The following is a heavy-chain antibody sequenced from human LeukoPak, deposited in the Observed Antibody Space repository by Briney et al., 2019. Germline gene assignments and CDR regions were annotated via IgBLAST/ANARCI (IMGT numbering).Heavy chain of an antibody. J-gene: IGHJ4*02. CDR1: GYTFTSYG. D-gene: IGHD4-17*01. CDR2: ISAYNGNT. V-gene: IGHV1-18*01. Sequence: ASVKVSCKASGYTFTSYGISWVRQAPGQGLEWMGWISAYNGNTNYVQKLQGRVTMTTDTSTSTAYMELRSLRSDDTAVYYCARAATVTTPYYFDYWGQGTLVTVSS. CDR3: ARAATVTTPYYFDY.